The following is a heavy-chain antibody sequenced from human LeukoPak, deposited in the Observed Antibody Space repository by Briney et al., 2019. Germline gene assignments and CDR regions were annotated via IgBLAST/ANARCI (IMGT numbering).Heavy chain of an antibody. CDR2: IRYDGSNK. V-gene: IGHV3-30*02. CDR1: GFTFSSYG. D-gene: IGHD6-13*01. J-gene: IGHJ4*02. Sequence: GSLRLSCAASGFTFSSYGMHWVRQAPGKGLEWVAFIRYDGSNKYYADSVKGRFTISRDNSKNTLYLQMNSLRAEDTAVYYCAKEAGYSSSWYDYWGQGTLVTVSS. CDR3: AKEAGYSSSWYDY.